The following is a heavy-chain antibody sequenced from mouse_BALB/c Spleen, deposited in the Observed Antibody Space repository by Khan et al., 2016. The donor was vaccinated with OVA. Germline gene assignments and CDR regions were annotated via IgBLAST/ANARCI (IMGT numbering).Heavy chain of an antibody. CDR1: GFNIKDTY. CDR2: IDPASGNI. J-gene: IGHJ3*01. CDR3: VSPNWFAY. Sequence: IQLVQSGAELVKPGASVKLSCTASGFNIKDTYMHWVKQRPEQGLEWIGRIDPASGNIKYDPKFQGKATITAATSSNTAYLQLSSLTSEDTAVYYCVSPNWFAYWGQGTLVTVSA. V-gene: IGHV14-3*02.